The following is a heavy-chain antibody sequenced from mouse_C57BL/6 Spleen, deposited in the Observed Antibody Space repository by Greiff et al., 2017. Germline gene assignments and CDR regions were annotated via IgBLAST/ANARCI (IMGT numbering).Heavy chain of an antibody. CDR1: GYEISSSW. Sequence: VQLQQSGPELVKPGASVKFSCTASGYEISSSWMHWVKQRPGQGLEWIGRIYPGDGDTNYTPKFKGKATLTAGKSSSTAYMQLSSLTSEDSSVYFFAKGDLFDYWGQGTTLTVSS. CDR2: IYPGDGDT. J-gene: IGHJ2*01. V-gene: IGHV1-82*01. CDR3: AKGDLFDY.